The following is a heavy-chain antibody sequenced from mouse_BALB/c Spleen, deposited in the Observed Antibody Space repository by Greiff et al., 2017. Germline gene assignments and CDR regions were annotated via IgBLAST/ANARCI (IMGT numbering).Heavy chain of an antibody. V-gene: IGHV1-5*01. CDR3: TRGAYGYDEYYFDY. CDR2: IYPGNSDT. D-gene: IGHD2-2*01. Sequence: VQLQQSGTVLARPGASVKMSCKASGYTFTSYWMHWVKQRPGQGLEWIGAIYPGNSDTSYNQKFKGKAKLTAVTSTSTAYMELSSLTNEDSAVYYCTRGAYGYDEYYFDYWGQGTTLTVSS. J-gene: IGHJ2*01. CDR1: GYTFTSYW.